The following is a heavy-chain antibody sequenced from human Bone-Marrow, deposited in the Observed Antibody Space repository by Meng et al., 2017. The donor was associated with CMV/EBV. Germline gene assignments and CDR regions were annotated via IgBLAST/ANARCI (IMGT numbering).Heavy chain of an antibody. Sequence: GSLRLSCPVYGGSFSGYYWSWIRQPPGKGLEWCGEINHSGSTNYNPSLKSRVTISVDTSKNQCSLKLSSGTAADTAVYYCARGSYAAAYNWFDPWGQGTLVTVSS. J-gene: IGHJ5*02. D-gene: IGHD6-13*01. V-gene: IGHV4-34*01. CDR2: INHSGST. CDR3: ARGSYAAAYNWFDP. CDR1: GGSFSGYY.